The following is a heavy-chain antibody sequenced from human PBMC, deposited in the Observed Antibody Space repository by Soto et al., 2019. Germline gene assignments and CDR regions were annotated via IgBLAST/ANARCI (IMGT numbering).Heavy chain of an antibody. D-gene: IGHD5-12*01. CDR3: ARGGLEMATTESFQH. V-gene: IGHV3-33*01. Sequence: QVQLVESGGGVVQPGRSLRLSCAASGFTFSSYGMHWVRQAPGKGLEWVAVIWYDGSNKYYADSVKGRFTISRDNSKNKLYLQMNSLRAEDTAVYYCARGGLEMATTESFQHWGQGTLVTVSS. CDR2: IWYDGSNK. J-gene: IGHJ1*01. CDR1: GFTFSSYG.